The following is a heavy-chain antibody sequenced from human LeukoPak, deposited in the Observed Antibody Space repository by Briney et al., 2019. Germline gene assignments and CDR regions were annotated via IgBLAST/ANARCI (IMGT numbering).Heavy chain of an antibody. Sequence: ASVKVSCKASGYTFTRYGISWVRQAPGQGLEWMGWISTYNGNTNYAQKLQGRVTMTTDTSTSTAYMELRSLRSDDTAVYYCARTVLGYCSGGSCYLNGMDVWGQGTTVTVSS. CDR1: GYTFTRYG. CDR3: ARTVLGYCSGGSCYLNGMDV. J-gene: IGHJ6*02. D-gene: IGHD2-15*01. CDR2: ISTYNGNT. V-gene: IGHV1-18*01.